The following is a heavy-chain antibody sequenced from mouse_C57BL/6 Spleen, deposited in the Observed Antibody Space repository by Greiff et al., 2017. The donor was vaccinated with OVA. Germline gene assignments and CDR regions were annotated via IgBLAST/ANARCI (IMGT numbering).Heavy chain of an antibody. D-gene: IGHD2-4*01. V-gene: IGHV1-26*01. CDR2: INPNNGGT. CDR1: GYTFTDYY. CDR3: AIHYDYDGFAY. Sequence: VQLQQSGPELVKPGASVKISCKASGYTFTDYYMNWVKQSHGKSLEWIGDINPNNGGTSYNQKFKGKATLTVDKSSSTAYMELRSLTSEDSAVYYCAIHYDYDGFAYWGQGTLVTVSA. J-gene: IGHJ3*01.